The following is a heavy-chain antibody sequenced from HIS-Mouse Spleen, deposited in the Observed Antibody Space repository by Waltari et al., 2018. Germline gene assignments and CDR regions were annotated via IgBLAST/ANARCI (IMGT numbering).Heavy chain of an antibody. CDR2: STAYNGNT. CDR3: AREGPHGGSYTFDAFDI. D-gene: IGHD1-26*01. Sequence: QVQLVQSGAEVKKPGASVKVSCKASGYTFTSYGISWVRQAPGQGLEWMGGSTAYNGNTNNAPKLKGRVTMTTDTSTSTAYMGLRSLRADDTAVYYCAREGPHGGSYTFDAFDIWGQGTMVTVSS. V-gene: IGHV1-18*01. CDR1: GYTFTSYG. J-gene: IGHJ3*02.